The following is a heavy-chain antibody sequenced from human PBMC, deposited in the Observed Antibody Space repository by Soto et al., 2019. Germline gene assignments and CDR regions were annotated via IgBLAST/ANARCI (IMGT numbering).Heavy chain of an antibody. CDR3: AREFYETKITALNYYYGMDV. CDR2: ISSSSSYI. J-gene: IGHJ6*02. D-gene: IGHD3-22*01. V-gene: IGHV3-21*01. CDR1: GFTFSSYS. Sequence: EVQLVESGGGLVKPGGSLRLSCAASGFTFSSYSMNWVRQAPGQGLEWVSSISSSSSYIYYADSVKVRFTISRDNANNTLYLQMNSLRAEDTAVYYCAREFYETKITALNYYYGMDVCCQGTTVTDSS.